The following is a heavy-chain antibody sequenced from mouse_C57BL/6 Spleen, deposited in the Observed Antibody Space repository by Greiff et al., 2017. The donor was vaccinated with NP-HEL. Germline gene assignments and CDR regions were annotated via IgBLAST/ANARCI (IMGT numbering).Heavy chain of an antibody. CDR1: GFTFSDYY. D-gene: IGHD2-3*01. Sequence: EVQLVESEGGLVQPGSSMKLSCTASGFTFSDYYMAWVRQVPEKGLEWVANINYDGSSTYYLDSLKSRFIISRDNAKNILYLQMSSLKSEDTATYYCARVDGYYGYYAMDYWGQGTSVTVSS. V-gene: IGHV5-16*01. J-gene: IGHJ4*01. CDR3: ARVDGYYGYYAMDY. CDR2: INYDGSST.